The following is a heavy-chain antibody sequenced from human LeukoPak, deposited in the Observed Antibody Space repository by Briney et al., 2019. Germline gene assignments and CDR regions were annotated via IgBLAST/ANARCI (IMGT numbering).Heavy chain of an antibody. CDR2: IGDSGGST. V-gene: IGHV3-23*01. D-gene: IGHD2-2*01. J-gene: IGHJ5*02. CDR3: AKLLSGYCSRTSCLNWFDP. Sequence: GGSLRLSCAASGFTFSTYAMTWVRQAPGKGLEWVSTIGDSGGSTSYADSVKGRFTISRDNSKSTLYLQMNSLRVEDTAVYYCAKLLSGYCSRTSCLNWFDPWGQGTLVTVSS. CDR1: GFTFSTYA.